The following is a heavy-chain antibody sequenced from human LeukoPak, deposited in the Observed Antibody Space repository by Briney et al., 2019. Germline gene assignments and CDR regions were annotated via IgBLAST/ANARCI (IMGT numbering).Heavy chain of an antibody. Sequence: PSETLSLTCTVSGVSVSSSNYYWGWIRQPPGKGLEWIGRIYYSGSTYYNPSLKSRVTISVDTSKNQFSLKVSSVTAADTAVYYCARGNWNYVPDYWGQGTLVIVSS. CDR3: ARGNWNYVPDY. J-gene: IGHJ4*02. CDR2: IYYSGST. D-gene: IGHD1-7*01. V-gene: IGHV4-39*01. CDR1: GVSVSSSNYY.